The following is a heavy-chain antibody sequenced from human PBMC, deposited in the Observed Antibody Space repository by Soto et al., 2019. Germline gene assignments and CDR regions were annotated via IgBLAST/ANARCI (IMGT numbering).Heavy chain of an antibody. Sequence: EVQLVESGGGLVQPGRSLRLSCAASGFTFDDYAMHWVRQAPGKGLEWVSGISWNSGSIGYADSVKGRFTISRDNAKNSLYLQMNSLRAEDPALYYCAKASVYSSSWYDWFDPWGQGTLVTVSS. J-gene: IGHJ5*02. D-gene: IGHD6-13*01. CDR3: AKASVYSSSWYDWFDP. CDR2: ISWNSGSI. CDR1: GFTFDDYA. V-gene: IGHV3-9*01.